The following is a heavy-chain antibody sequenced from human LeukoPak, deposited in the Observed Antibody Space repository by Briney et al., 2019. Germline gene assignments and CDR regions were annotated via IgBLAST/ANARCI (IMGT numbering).Heavy chain of an antibody. CDR2: IYYSGST. CDR3: ARDREWLQFRGMDV. Sequence: SQTLSLTCTVSGGSISSGDYCWTWVRQHRGEGREWIVYIYYSGSTYYNPSLKSRVSISVHMSKNHFSLELRSVTAADTAVYYCARDREWLQFRGMDVWGQGTTVTVSS. V-gene: IGHV4-31*03. D-gene: IGHD3-3*01. J-gene: IGHJ6*02. CDR1: GGSISSGDYC.